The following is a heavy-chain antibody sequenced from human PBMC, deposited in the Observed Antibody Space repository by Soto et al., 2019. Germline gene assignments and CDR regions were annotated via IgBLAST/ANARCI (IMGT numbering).Heavy chain of an antibody. Sequence: ESGPTLVNPTQTLTLTCPFSAFSLSTGGVGVGWIRQPPGKALEWLALIYWDDDKRYSPSLRSRLTITKDTSKNQVVLTMTNMDPVDTATYYCIQSRCGGDCLQSYASYYYYGMDVWGQGTTVTVSS. V-gene: IGHV2-5*02. CDR3: IQSRCGGDCLQSYASYYYYGMDV. CDR1: AFSLSTGGVG. D-gene: IGHD2-21*02. CDR2: IYWDDDK. J-gene: IGHJ6*02.